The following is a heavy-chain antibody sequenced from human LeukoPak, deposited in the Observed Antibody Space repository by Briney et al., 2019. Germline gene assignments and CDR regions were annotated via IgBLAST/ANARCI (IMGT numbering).Heavy chain of an antibody. CDR2: ISSSSSYI. CDR3: ARKSSKRVGELRDYDGMDV. J-gene: IGHJ6*02. D-gene: IGHD3-10*01. CDR1: GFTFSSYS. Sequence: PGGSLRLSCAASGFTFSSYSMNWVRQAPGKGREWVSSISSSSSYIYYADSVKGRFTISRDNAKNSLYLQMNSLRAEDTAVYYCARKSSKRVGELRDYDGMDVWGQGTTVTVSS. V-gene: IGHV3-21*01.